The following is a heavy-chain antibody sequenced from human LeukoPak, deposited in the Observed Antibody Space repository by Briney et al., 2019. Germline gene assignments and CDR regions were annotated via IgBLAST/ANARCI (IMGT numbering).Heavy chain of an antibody. Sequence: QPGGYLRLSCAASGFTVSSNYMSWVRQAPGKGLEWVSVIYSGGSTYYADSVKGRFTISRDNSKNTLYLQMNSLRAEDTAVYYCAKEGSVTDWYFDLWGRGTLVTVSS. J-gene: IGHJ2*01. CDR1: GFTVSSNY. CDR2: IYSGGST. CDR3: AKEGSVTDWYFDL. D-gene: IGHD2-21*02. V-gene: IGHV3-66*01.